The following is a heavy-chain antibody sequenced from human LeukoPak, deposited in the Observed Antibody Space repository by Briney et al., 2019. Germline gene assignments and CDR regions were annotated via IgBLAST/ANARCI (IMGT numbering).Heavy chain of an antibody. D-gene: IGHD2-15*01. V-gene: IGHV3-30-3*01. CDR2: ISYDGSNK. CDR3: ARGIGP. Sequence: GGSLRLSCAASGFTFSSYAMHWVRQAPGKGLEWVAVISYDGSNKYYADSVKGRFTISRDNSKNTLYLQMNSLRAEDTAVYYCARGIGPWGRGTLVTVSS. CDR1: GFTFSSYA. J-gene: IGHJ5*02.